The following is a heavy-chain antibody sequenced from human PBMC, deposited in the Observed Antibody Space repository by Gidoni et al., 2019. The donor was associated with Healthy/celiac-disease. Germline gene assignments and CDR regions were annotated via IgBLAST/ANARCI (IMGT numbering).Heavy chain of an antibody. J-gene: IGHJ4*02. CDR1: GGSSSSSNW. V-gene: IGHV4-4*02. D-gene: IGHD6-19*01. Sequence: QVQLQESGPGLVTPSGTLSLTCAVPGGSSSSSNWWSWVRQPPGRGLEWIGEIYHSGSTNYNPSLKSRGTRSGDKSKNQFSLKLSSVTAADTAVYYCARGAVAGVIDYWGQGTLVTVSA. CDR3: ARGAVAGVIDY. CDR2: IYHSGST.